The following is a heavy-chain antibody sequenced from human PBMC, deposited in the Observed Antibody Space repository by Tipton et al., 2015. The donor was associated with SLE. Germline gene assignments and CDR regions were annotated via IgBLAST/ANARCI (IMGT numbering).Heavy chain of an antibody. Sequence: PGLVKPSETLSLTCTVSGGSISSFYWSWIRQPPGKGLEWIGYMYYSGSTNYNPSLKSRVSASVDTAKNQLSLKLASVTAADTAVYYCARDMGGPFDHWGQGTLVTVSS. J-gene: IGHJ4*02. V-gene: IGHV4-59*01. CDR3: ARDMGGPFDH. CDR2: MYYSGST. CDR1: GGSISSFY. D-gene: IGHD3-16*01.